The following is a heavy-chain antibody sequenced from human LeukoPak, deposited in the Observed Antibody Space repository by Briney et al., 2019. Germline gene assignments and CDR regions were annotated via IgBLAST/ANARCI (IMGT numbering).Heavy chain of an antibody. J-gene: IGHJ4*02. D-gene: IGHD3-22*01. V-gene: IGHV4-34*01. CDR2: INHSGST. CDR1: GGSFSGYY. Sequence: ASETLSLTCAVYGGSFSGYYWSWVRQPPGKGLEWIGEINHSGSTNYNPSLKSRVTISVDTSKNQFSLKLSSVTAADTAVYYCASGTYYYDSSGYYEVWGQGTLVTVSS. CDR3: ASGTYYYDSSGYYEV.